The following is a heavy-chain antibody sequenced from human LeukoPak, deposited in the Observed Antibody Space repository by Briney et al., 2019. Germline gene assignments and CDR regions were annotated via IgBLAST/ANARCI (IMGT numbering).Heavy chain of an antibody. Sequence: PGRSLRLSCAASGFTFSSYAMHWVRQAPGKGLEWVAVISYDGSNKYYADSVKGRFTISRDTSKNTLYLQMNSLRAEDTAVYYCAKMPSYYYDSSGYYYFDYWGQGTLVTVSS. CDR1: GFTFSSYA. CDR2: ISYDGSNK. J-gene: IGHJ4*02. CDR3: AKMPSYYYDSSGYYYFDY. V-gene: IGHV3-30-3*02. D-gene: IGHD3-22*01.